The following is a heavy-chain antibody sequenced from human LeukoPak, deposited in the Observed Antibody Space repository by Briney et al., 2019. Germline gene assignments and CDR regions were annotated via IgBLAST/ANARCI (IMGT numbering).Heavy chain of an antibody. Sequence: SETLSLTCTVSGGSISSGGYYWSWIRQHPGKGLEWIGYIYYSGSTYYNPSLKSRVTISVDTSKNQFSLKLSSVTAADTAVYYCARHMRGYRYGYIDYWGQGTLVTVSS. CDR3: ARHMRGYRYGYIDY. CDR2: IYYSGST. V-gene: IGHV4-31*03. D-gene: IGHD5-18*01. J-gene: IGHJ4*02. CDR1: GGSISSGGYY.